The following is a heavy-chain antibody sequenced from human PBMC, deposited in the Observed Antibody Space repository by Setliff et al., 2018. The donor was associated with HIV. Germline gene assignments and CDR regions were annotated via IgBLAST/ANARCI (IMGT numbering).Heavy chain of an antibody. CDR1: GGSINNYY. D-gene: IGHD3-10*01. J-gene: IGHJ4*02. CDR2: IYPNGSP. CDR3: TGDYNSGSYRFDY. Sequence: SETLSLTCTVSGGSINNYYWSWIRQPPGKGLEWIGYIYPNGSPDYPSGNIVYNPSFRSRVTLSLDTSKNQFSLKLNSVTAADAAVYYCTGDYNSGSYRFDYWGQGTPVTVSS. V-gene: IGHV4-4*08.